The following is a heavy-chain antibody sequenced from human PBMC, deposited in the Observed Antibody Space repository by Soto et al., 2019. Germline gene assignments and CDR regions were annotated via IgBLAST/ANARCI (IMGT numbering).Heavy chain of an antibody. CDR1: GYTFTHYG. V-gene: IGHV1-18*01. D-gene: IGHD2-15*01. CDR2: INSFSGDT. J-gene: IGHJ2*01. Sequence: QVQLVQSGAEVKKPGASVKVSCKASGYTFTHYGITWVRQAPGQGLEWMGWINSFSGDTNYPQKLQGRLTMTTDTSTNTVYMELRNLRSDDTAAYYCARDLHSGGKYWDFDIWGRGTLVTVSS. CDR3: ARDLHSGGKYWDFDI.